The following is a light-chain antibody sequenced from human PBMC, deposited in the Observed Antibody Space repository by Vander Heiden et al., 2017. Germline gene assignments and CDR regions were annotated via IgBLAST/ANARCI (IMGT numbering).Light chain of an antibody. V-gene: IGKV2-28*01. J-gene: IGKJ1*01. Sequence: DIVMTQCPLSLPVTPGEPASISCRSSQSLLQSNGYNYLDWYLQKPGQSPQLLIYLGSNRASGVPDRFSGSGSGTDFTLKISRVEAEDVGVYYCMQALRTWTFGQGTKVEIK. CDR2: LGS. CDR1: QSLLQSNGYNY. CDR3: MQALRTWT.